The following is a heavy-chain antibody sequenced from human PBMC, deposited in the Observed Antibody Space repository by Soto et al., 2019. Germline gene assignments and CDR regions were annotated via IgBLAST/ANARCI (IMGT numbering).Heavy chain of an antibody. CDR2: ISGSGGST. D-gene: IGHD1-7*01. V-gene: IGHV3-23*01. CDR1: GFTFSSYA. J-gene: IGHJ4*02. CDR3: AKPRYNWTYGGRYYFDY. Sequence: EVQLLESGGGLVQPGGSLRLSCAASGFTFSSYAMSWVRQAPGKGLEWVSAISGSGGSTYYADSVKGRFTISRDNSKNTLYLPMNSLRAEDTAVYYCAKPRYNWTYGGRYYFDYWGQGPLVTVSS.